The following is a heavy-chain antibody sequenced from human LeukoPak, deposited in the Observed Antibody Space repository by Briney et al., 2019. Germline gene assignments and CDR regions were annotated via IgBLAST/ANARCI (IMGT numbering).Heavy chain of an antibody. CDR2: VSYDGSNK. D-gene: IGHD3-22*01. V-gene: IGHV3-30*18. CDR1: GSTFSSYG. CDR3: AKETYYYDSSGYRSRYYGMDV. Sequence: PGGSLRLSCAASGSTFSSYGMHWVRQAPGKGLEWVAVVSYDGSNKYYADSVKGRFTISRDNSKNTLYLQMNSLRAEDTAVYYCAKETYYYDSSGYRSRYYGMDVWGQGTTVTVSS. J-gene: IGHJ6*02.